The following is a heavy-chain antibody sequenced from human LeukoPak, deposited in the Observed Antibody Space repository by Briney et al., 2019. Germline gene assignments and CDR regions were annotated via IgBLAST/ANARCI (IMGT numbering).Heavy chain of an antibody. CDR1: GFTFSSYA. CDR3: AKAAQYCSGGSCYYDFDY. V-gene: IGHV3-23*01. J-gene: IGHJ4*02. Sequence: GGSLRLSCAASGFTFSSYAMSWVRQAPGKGLEWVSAISGSGGSTYYADSVKGRFTISRDNSKNTLYLQMNSLRAEDTAVYYCAKAAQYCSGGSCYYDFDYWGQGTLVTVSS. CDR2: ISGSGGST. D-gene: IGHD2-15*01.